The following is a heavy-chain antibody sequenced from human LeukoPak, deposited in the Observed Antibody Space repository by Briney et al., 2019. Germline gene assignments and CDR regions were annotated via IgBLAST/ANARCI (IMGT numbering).Heavy chain of an antibody. Sequence: ASVKVSCKASGYTFTSYAMNWVRQAPGQGLEWMGWINTNTGNPTYAQGFTGRFVFSLDTSVSTAYLQISSLKAEDTAVYYCATNPCYYDSSGYYGAQYYFDYWGQGTLVTVSS. V-gene: IGHV7-4-1*02. CDR3: ATNPCYYDSSGYYGAQYYFDY. D-gene: IGHD3-22*01. J-gene: IGHJ4*02. CDR2: INTNTGNP. CDR1: GYTFTSYA.